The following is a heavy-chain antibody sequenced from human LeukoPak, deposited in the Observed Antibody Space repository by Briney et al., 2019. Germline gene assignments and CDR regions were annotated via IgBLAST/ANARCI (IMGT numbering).Heavy chain of an antibody. D-gene: IGHD3-10*01. J-gene: IGHJ4*02. CDR1: GGTFSSYA. CDR3: ARVEYGSGTQRWYFDY. Sequence: SVKVSCKASGGTFSSYAISWVRQAPGQGLEWVGGIIPIFGTANYAQKFQGRATITTDESTSTAYMELSSLRSEDTAVYYCARVEYGSGTQRWYFDYWGQGTLVTVSS. CDR2: IIPIFGTA. V-gene: IGHV1-69*05.